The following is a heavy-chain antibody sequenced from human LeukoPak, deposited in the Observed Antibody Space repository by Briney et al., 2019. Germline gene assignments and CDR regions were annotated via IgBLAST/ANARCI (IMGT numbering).Heavy chain of an antibody. D-gene: IGHD6-13*01. CDR2: ISAYNGNT. Sequence: GASVKVSCKASGYTFTSYGISWVRQAPGQGLGWMGWISAYNGNTNYAQKLQGRVTMTRNTSISTAYMELTSLTSEDTAVYFCARIAAPGNRRLNFWGQGTLVTVSS. CDR1: GYTFTSYG. V-gene: IGHV1-18*01. J-gene: IGHJ4*02. CDR3: ARIAAPGNRRLNF.